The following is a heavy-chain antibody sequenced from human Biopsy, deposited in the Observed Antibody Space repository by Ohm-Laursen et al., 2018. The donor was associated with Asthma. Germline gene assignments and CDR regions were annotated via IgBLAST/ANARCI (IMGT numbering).Heavy chain of an antibody. V-gene: IGHV1-69*01. CDR3: ARCQVGYSSGWSLLLKKIYYSGMDV. CDR2: IMTVFGTT. CDR1: GGTFGNYA. Sequence: GSSVKVSCKVSGGTFGNYAISWVRQAPGQGLEWLGGIMTVFGTTNYAQKFQGRVTITADESTSTAYMEVTSLRSEDTAIYYCARCQVGYSSGWSLLLKKIYYSGMDVWGQGTAVTVSS. J-gene: IGHJ6*02. D-gene: IGHD6-19*01.